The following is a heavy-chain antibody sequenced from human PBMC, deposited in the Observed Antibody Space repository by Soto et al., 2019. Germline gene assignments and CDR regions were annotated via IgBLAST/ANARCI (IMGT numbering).Heavy chain of an antibody. V-gene: IGHV4-59*01. J-gene: IGHJ5*02. D-gene: IGHD3-10*01. CDR1: GSSITTFF. CDR2: IYHSGST. Sequence: SDPLSPTSTRSGSSITTFFSSMIRKPPGKGLEWIGYIYHSGSTYYNPSLKSRVTISVDTSKNQFSLKLNSVTAADTAVYYCARESAGSGKNNWFDPWGQGTLVTVS. CDR3: ARESAGSGKNNWFDP.